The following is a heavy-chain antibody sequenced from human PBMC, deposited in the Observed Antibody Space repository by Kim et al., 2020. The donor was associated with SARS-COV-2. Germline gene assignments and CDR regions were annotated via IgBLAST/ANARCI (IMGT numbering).Heavy chain of an antibody. D-gene: IGHD3-10*01. V-gene: IGHV3-23*01. CDR2: ISGSGGST. Sequence: GGSLRLSCAASGFTFSSYAMSWVRQAPGKGLEWVSAISGSGGSTYYADSVKGRFTISRDNSKNTLYLQMNSLRAEDTAVYYCAAVYGSGSYYLIYYYYGMDVWGQGTTVTVSS. CDR3: AAVYGSGSYYLIYYYYGMDV. J-gene: IGHJ6*02. CDR1: GFTFSSYA.